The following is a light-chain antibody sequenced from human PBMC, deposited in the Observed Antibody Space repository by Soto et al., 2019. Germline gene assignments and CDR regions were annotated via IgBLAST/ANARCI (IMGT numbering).Light chain of an antibody. CDR1: QSVLYSSNNKNY. V-gene: IGKV4-1*01. Sequence: DRVLTHSPDSLSVSLGERATINCKSSQSVLYSSNNKNYLAWYQQKPGQPPKLLIYWASTRESGVPDRFSGSGSGTDFTLTISSLQAEDVAVYYCQQYYSTPWTFGQGTMVDI. CDR3: QQYYSTPWT. CDR2: WAS. J-gene: IGKJ1*01.